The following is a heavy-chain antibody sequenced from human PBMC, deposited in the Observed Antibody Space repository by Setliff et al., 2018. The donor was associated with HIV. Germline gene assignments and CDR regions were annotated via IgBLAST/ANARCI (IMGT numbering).Heavy chain of an antibody. CDR3: ARHSGLGGYYSPFDY. D-gene: IGHD3-22*01. V-gene: IGHV4-59*08. CDR2: IYSTGDT. CDR1: GGSISNFY. J-gene: IGHJ4*02. Sequence: SETLSLTCSVSGGSISNFYWSWIRQPPGKGLEWVGHIYSTGDTNYNPSLKSRVTISVDTSKNQFSLKLSSVTAADTTVYYCARHSGLGGYYSPFDYWGPGTLVTVSS.